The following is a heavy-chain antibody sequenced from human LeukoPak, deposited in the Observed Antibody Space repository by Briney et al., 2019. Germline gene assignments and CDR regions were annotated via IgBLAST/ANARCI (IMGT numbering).Heavy chain of an antibody. J-gene: IGHJ5*02. D-gene: IGHD3-3*01. V-gene: IGHV4-61*08. CDR1: GGSISSGAYS. CDR2: VYYSGST. Sequence: PSETLSLTCAASGGSISSGAYSWSWIRQPPRKGLEWIGYVYYSGSTNYNPSLKSRVTISVDTSKNQFSLKLSSVTAADTAVYYCARQYYDFWSGRPNWFDPWGQGTLVTVSS. CDR3: ARQYYDFWSGRPNWFDP.